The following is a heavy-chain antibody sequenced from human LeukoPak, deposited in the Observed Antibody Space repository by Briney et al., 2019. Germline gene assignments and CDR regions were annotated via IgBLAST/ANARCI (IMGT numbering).Heavy chain of an antibody. CDR3: ARDSPATGMSMDV. V-gene: IGHV3-7*01. J-gene: IGHJ6*03. CDR1: GFSISSDW. Sequence: PGGSLRLSCAASGFSISSDWMCWVRQAPGTGLEWVANIKTDGSEKQYVDSVKGRFTISRDNAKNSLYLQMNSLGGEDTAIYYCARDSPATGMSMDVWGKGTTVTVSS. D-gene: IGHD1-1*01. CDR2: IKTDGSEK.